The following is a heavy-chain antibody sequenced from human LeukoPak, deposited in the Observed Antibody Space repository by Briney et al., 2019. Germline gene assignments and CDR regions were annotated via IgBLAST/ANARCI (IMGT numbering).Heavy chain of an antibody. Sequence: ASVKVSCKASGYTFTGYYMHWVRQAPGQGLEWMGWTNPNSGGTNYAQKFQGRVTMTRDTSISTAYMELSRLRSDDTAVYYCARPIGYCTNGVCDELDYWGQGTLVTVSS. CDR3: ARPIGYCTNGVCDELDY. D-gene: IGHD2-8*01. V-gene: IGHV1-2*02. CDR1: GYTFTGYY. CDR2: TNPNSGGT. J-gene: IGHJ4*02.